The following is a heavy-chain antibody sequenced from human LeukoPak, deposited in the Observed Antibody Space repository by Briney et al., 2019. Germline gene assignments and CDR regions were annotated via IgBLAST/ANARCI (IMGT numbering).Heavy chain of an antibody. CDR3: SRENGAFSPFGY. J-gene: IGHJ4*02. V-gene: IGHV4-59*01. CDR2: IHYSGST. CDR1: GGSISSYY. Sequence: PSETLSLTCSVSGGSISSYYWNWIRQPPGKGLEWLGYIHYSGSTKYNPSLESRVTISLDTAKNQFSLRLSSLTAADTAVYYCSRENGAFSPFGYWGQGTLVTVLS. D-gene: IGHD2-8*01.